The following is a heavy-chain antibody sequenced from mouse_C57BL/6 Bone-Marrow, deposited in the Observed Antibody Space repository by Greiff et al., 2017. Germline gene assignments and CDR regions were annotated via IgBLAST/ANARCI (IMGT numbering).Heavy chain of an antibody. Sequence: VKVVESGPGLVAPSQSLSITCTVSGFSLTSYAISWVRQPPGKGLEWLGVIWTGGGTNYNSALKSRLSISKDNSKSQVFLKMNSLQTDDTARYYCATSTMITSNWYFDVWGTGTTVTVSS. CDR3: ATSTMITSNWYFDV. J-gene: IGHJ1*03. CDR1: GFSLTSYA. V-gene: IGHV2-9-1*01. CDR2: IWTGGGT. D-gene: IGHD2-4*01.